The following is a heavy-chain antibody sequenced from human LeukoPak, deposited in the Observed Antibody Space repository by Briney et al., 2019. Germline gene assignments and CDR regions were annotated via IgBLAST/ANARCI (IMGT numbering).Heavy chain of an antibody. V-gene: IGHV1-2*02. Sequence: ASVKVSCKTSGYTFSDYYVHWVRQAPGQGFERMGWINPDSGATNYAQEFQGRVTMTRDTSISTAYMELSRLRSDDTAVYYCARDFTGGYFDYWGQGTLVTVSS. D-gene: IGHD2-8*02. J-gene: IGHJ4*02. CDR1: GYTFSDYY. CDR3: ARDFTGGYFDY. CDR2: INPDSGAT.